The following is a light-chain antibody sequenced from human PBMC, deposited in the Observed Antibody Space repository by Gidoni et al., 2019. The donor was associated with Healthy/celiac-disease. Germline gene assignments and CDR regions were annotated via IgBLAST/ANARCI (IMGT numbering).Light chain of an antibody. V-gene: IGKV1-9*01. J-gene: IGKJ3*01. CDR2: AAS. Sequence: DIQLTQSPSFLSASVGDRVTITCWASQGISSYLAWYQQKPGKAPKLLIYAASTLQSGVPSRFSGSGSGTDFTLTISSLQPEDFATYYCQQLNSYPQTFGPGTKVEIK. CDR3: QQLNSYPQT. CDR1: QGISSY.